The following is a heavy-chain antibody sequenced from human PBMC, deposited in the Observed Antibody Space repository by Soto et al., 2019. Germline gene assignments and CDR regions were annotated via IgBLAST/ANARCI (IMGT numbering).Heavy chain of an antibody. CDR2: ISHDGSSQ. D-gene: IGHD1-20*01. Sequence: LVESGGGVVQPGRSLRLSCEASGVTFRGYAMHWLRQAPGKGPEWVAGISHDGSSQFDTDSVKGRFYISRDNSRNKMFLQMNSLRPEDTAVYYCASTPVGISMKLVAFEIWGQGTMVTVSS. CDR3: ASTPVGISMKLVAFEI. CDR1: GVTFRGYA. V-gene: IGHV3-30-3*01. J-gene: IGHJ3*02.